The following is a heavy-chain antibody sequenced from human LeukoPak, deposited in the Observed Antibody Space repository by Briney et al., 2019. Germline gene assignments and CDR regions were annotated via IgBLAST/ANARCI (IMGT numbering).Heavy chain of an antibody. J-gene: IGHJ4*02. V-gene: IGHV3-21*01. Sequence: PGGSLRLSCAASGFTLSSYSMNWVRQAPGKGLEWVSSISSSSYIYYADSVKGRFTISRDNAKNSLYLQMNSLRAEDTAVYYCARGRYGDYYFDYWGQGTLVTVSS. CDR1: GFTLSSYS. CDR3: ARGRYGDYYFDY. D-gene: IGHD4-17*01. CDR2: ISSSSYI.